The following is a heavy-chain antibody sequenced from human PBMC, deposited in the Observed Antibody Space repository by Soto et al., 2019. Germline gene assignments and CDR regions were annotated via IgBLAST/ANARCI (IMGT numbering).Heavy chain of an antibody. CDR3: AAIAAAEKNDY. CDR1: GGTFSSYA. Sequence: ASVKVSCKASGGTFSSYAISWVRQAPGQGLEWMGGIIPIFGTANYAQKFQGRVTITADESTSTAYMELSSLRSEDTAVYYCAAIAAAEKNDYWGQGTLVTVSS. D-gene: IGHD6-13*01. V-gene: IGHV1-69*13. J-gene: IGHJ4*02. CDR2: IIPIFGTA.